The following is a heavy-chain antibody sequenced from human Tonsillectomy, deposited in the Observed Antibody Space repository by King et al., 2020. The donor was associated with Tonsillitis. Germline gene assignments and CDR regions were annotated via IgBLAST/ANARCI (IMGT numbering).Heavy chain of an antibody. V-gene: IGHV4-39*01. CDR2: IYHSGSA. Sequence: QLQLQESGPGLVKPSETLSLTCSVSGASISSSSYYWGWIRQPPGKGLEWIGSIYHSGSAYYNPSLRSRVTISVDTSKNQFSLKLSSVSAADTAVYYCARLYELRFFDWSDFWGQGTLVTVSS. CDR3: ARLYELRFFDWSDF. CDR1: GASISSSSYY. J-gene: IGHJ4*02. D-gene: IGHD3-9*01.